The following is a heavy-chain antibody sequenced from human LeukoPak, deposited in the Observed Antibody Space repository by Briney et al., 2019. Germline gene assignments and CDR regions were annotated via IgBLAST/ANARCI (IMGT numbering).Heavy chain of an antibody. CDR2: IYYSGTT. CDR3: AKRTTGYCISTSCYNS. V-gene: IGHV4-39*02. J-gene: IGHJ5*02. Sequence: PSETLSLTCTVSGGSINTNNYYWGWIRQPPGKGLEWIGSIYYSGTTYYNPSLERRLTIAIDTSKNLFSLKVSDVTAADTAVYFCAKRTTGYCISTSCYNSWGQGTLAPSPQ. D-gene: IGHD2-2*02. CDR1: GGSINTNNYY.